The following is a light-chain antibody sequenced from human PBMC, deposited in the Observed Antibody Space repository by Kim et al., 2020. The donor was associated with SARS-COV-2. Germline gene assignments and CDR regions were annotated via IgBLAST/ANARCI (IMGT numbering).Light chain of an antibody. Sequence: TVTIPCTRSSGTIDSNYVQWYHQPPGRSPTTLVYDDNQRPSGVPERFSGSIDSYSNAASLTISGLKTEDEADYYCQSDDSSNILVFGGGTQLTVL. V-gene: IGLV6-57*01. CDR2: DDN. CDR1: SGTIDSNY. CDR3: QSDDSSNILV. J-gene: IGLJ3*02.